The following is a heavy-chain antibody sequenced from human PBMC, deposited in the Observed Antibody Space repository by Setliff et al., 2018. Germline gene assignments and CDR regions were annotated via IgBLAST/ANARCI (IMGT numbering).Heavy chain of an antibody. CDR2: ISGSGGST. J-gene: IGHJ6*03. CDR3: ARDPNSGSYWNYYYYMDV. D-gene: IGHD1-26*01. Sequence: GGSLRLSCGAWGFIAGTYAMSWVRQAPGKGLEWVSAISGSGGSTYYADSVKGRFTISRDNAKNSLYLQMNSLRAEDTAVYYCARDPNSGSYWNYYYYMDVWGKGTTVTVSS. CDR1: GFIAGTYA. V-gene: IGHV3-23*01.